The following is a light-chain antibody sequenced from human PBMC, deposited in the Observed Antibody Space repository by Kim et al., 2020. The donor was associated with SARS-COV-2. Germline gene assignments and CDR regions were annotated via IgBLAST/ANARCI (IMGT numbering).Light chain of an antibody. V-gene: IGKV3-20*01. J-gene: IGKJ1*01. CDR2: AAH. Sequence: PRAKPPPSRRPSESMRSSHLGWDHKKPGQPPRLLIYAAHSRATGIPDRVSGSGSGTDFTVTITRLEPEDFAVYYCQQYGSALPWTFGQGTKVDIK. CDR1: ESMRSSH. CDR3: QQYGSALPWT.